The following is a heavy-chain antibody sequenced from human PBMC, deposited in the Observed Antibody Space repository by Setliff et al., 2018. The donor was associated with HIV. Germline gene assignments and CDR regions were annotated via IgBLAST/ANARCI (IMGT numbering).Heavy chain of an antibody. CDR1: GGTFSSYV. J-gene: IGHJ5*02. CDR2: IIPIFGTA. Sequence: SVKVSCKASGGTFSSYVISWVRQAPGQGLEWMGGIIPIFGTANYAQKFQGRLTMTEDTSTDTAYMELSSLRSEDTAVYYCARRLAPYYNFWSGYSGWFDPWGQGTLVTVSS. V-gene: IGHV1-69*06. CDR3: ARRLAPYYNFWSGYSGWFDP. D-gene: IGHD3-3*01.